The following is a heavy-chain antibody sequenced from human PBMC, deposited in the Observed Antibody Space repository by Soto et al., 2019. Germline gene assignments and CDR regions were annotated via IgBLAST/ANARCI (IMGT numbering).Heavy chain of an antibody. CDR2: ISAYNGNT. Sequence: QVQLVQSGAEVKKPGASVKVSCKASGYTFTSYGISWVRQAPGQGLEWMGWISAYNGNTNNAQKLQGRVTMTTDTATSTAYMELRGLRSDDTAVYYCARDVGADYDYVWGSYRLDYWGQGTLVTVSS. V-gene: IGHV1-18*01. D-gene: IGHD3-16*02. CDR3: ARDVGADYDYVWGSYRLDY. J-gene: IGHJ4*02. CDR1: GYTFTSYG.